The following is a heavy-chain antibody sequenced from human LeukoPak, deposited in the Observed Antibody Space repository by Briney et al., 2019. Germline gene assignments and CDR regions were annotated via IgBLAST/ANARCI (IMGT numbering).Heavy chain of an antibody. D-gene: IGHD5-24*01. CDR3: ARDGRRWLPAGLDY. J-gene: IGHJ4*02. CDR1: GFTFSSYW. Sequence: GGSLRLSCAASGFTFSSYWMSWVRQAPGKGPEWVANIKQDGSEKYYVDSVKGRFTISRDNAKNSLYLQMNSLRAEDTAVYYCARDGRRWLPAGLDYWGQGTLVTVSS. CDR2: IKQDGSEK. V-gene: IGHV3-7*01.